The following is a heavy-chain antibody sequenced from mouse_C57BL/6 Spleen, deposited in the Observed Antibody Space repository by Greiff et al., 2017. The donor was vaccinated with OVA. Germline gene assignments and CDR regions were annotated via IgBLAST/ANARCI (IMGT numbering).Heavy chain of an antibody. CDR1: GFSLTSYG. Sequence: QVQLKQSGPGLVQPSQSLSITCTVSGFSLTSYGVHWVRQSPGKGLEWLGVICSGGSTAYYAAFMSRLSTTKDNYKSQVFFKMNSLRADETAIYYCAKNADYGSGYGAMDYWGQGTSVTVSS. J-gene: IGHJ4*01. CDR2: ICSGGST. CDR3: AKNADYGSGYGAMDY. D-gene: IGHD1-1*01. V-gene: IGHV2-5*01.